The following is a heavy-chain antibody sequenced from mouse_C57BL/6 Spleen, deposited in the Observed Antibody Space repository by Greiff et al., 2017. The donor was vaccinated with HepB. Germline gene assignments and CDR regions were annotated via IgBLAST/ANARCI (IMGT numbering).Heavy chain of an antibody. V-gene: IGHV3-6*01. J-gene: IGHJ3*01. CDR1: GYSITSGYY. CDR2: ISYDGSN. D-gene: IGHD1-1*01. Sequence: EVQLVESGPGLVKPSQSLSLTCSVTGYSITSGYYWNCIRQFPGNKLEWMGYISYDGSNKYNPSLKNRISITRDTSKNQFFLKLNSVTTEDTATYYCARGYGSSKFAYWGQGTLVTVSA. CDR3: ARGYGSSKFAY.